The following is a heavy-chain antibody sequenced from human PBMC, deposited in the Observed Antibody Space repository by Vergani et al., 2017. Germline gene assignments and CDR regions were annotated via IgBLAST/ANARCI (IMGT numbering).Heavy chain of an antibody. J-gene: IGHJ3*02. Sequence: QVQLQESGPGLVKPSQTLSLTCTVSGASSSSSTYYWGWIRQSPGKGLEWIGTIYSSGTTYYNPSLKSRLTISVDTSKNQFSLKLSSVTAADTAVYYCARQGEGGRAFNIWGQGTMVTVSS. CDR1: GASSSSSTYY. CDR2: IYSSGTT. V-gene: IGHV4-39*01. D-gene: IGHD3-16*01. CDR3: ARQGEGGRAFNI.